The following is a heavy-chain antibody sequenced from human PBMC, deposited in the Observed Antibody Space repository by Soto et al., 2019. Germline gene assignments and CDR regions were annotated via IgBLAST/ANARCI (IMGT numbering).Heavy chain of an antibody. D-gene: IGHD4-17*01. J-gene: IGHJ4*02. Sequence: SETLSVTCAVSGGSISSGGYSCNWIRQPPGKGLEWIGYIYHSGSTYYSPSLKSRVTISVDRSKNQFSLKLSSVTAADTAVYYCARGVTTVTTFDYWGQGTLVTVSS. CDR3: ARGVTTVTTFDY. V-gene: IGHV4-30-2*01. CDR1: GGSISSGGYS. CDR2: IYHSGST.